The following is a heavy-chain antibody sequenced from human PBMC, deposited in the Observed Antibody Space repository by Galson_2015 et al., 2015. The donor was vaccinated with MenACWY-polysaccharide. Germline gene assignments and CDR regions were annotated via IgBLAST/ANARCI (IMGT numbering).Heavy chain of an antibody. CDR3: ARDTPGIEDFDY. Sequence: SLRLSCAVSGFTFRSHDMNWVRQAPGKGLEWVSYIDTSGTSTKYADSVKGRLIMSRDNAKNSLYLQMNSLRLEDTAVYYCARDTPGIEDFDYWGQGSLVTVSS. CDR2: IDTSGTST. J-gene: IGHJ4*02. V-gene: IGHV3-48*03. D-gene: IGHD1-1*01. CDR1: GFTFRSHD.